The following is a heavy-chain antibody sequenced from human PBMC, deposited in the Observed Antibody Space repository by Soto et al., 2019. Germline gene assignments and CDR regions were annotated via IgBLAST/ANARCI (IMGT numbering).Heavy chain of an antibody. D-gene: IGHD3-22*01. CDR1: GYTLPELS. Sequence: WASLKVSCNVSGYTLPELSMHWVRQAPGKGLEWRGLCDPGDGETIYAQKLQGRVNMTQDTSTDTTYMELSSLRSEDTAVYYCTTDRSRNDGRAYGLFHXWGQGTLVPVSX. J-gene: IGHJ4*02. CDR3: TTDRSRNDGRAYGLFHX. CDR2: CDPGDGET. V-gene: IGHV1-24*01.